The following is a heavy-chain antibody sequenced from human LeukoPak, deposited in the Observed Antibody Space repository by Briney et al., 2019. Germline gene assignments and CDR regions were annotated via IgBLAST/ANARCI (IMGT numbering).Heavy chain of an antibody. CDR2: IFYSGNT. V-gene: IGHV4-59*04. J-gene: IGHJ4*02. D-gene: IGHD6-6*01. Sequence: SETLSLTCTVSGGGLSYYWGWIRQPPGKGLEWIGTIFYSGNTYYNPSLKSRVTMSIDTSKNQFSLKLSSVTAADTAVYYCAAARPHSSSSFDYWGQGTLVTVSS. CDR3: AAARPHSSSSFDY. CDR1: GGGLSYY.